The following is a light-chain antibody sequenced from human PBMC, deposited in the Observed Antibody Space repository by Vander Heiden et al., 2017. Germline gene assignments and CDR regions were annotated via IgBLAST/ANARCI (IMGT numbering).Light chain of an antibody. Sequence: TVLTRPPATLSVSPGERATLSCRASQTIYGKLAWYQQKPGQAPRLLIYSASTRAAGCPARFSGSGSGTEFTLTITSLQSEDFALYYCQQYNNWPPWTFGQGTKVEIK. CDR3: QQYNNWPPWT. CDR1: QTIYGK. CDR2: SAS. V-gene: IGKV3-15*01. J-gene: IGKJ1*01.